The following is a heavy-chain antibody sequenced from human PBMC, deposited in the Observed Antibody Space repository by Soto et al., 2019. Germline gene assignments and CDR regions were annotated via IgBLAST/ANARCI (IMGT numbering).Heavy chain of an antibody. D-gene: IGHD2-2*01. J-gene: IGHJ5*02. CDR3: AKEYQLLGVYSWFDP. CDR1: GYPFTGYY. Sequence: ASVKVSCKASGYPFTGYYMHWVRQAPGQGLEWMGWINPNSGVTNYAQKFQDRVTMTRDTSISTAYMELSSLISDDTAVYYCAKEYQLLGVYSWFDPWGQGTLVTVSS. CDR2: INPNSGVT. V-gene: IGHV1-2*02.